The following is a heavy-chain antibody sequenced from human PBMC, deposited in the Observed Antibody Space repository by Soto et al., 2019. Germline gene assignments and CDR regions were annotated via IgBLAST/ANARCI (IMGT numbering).Heavy chain of an antibody. D-gene: IGHD6-19*01. Sequence: SGPTLVNPTQTLTLTCTFSGFSLSTSGVGVGWIRQPPGKALEWLALIYWNDDKRYSPSLKSRLTITKDTSKNQVVLTMTSMDPVDTATYYCAHSSEEWLVPYYYYYGMDVWGQGTTVTVSS. CDR3: AHSSEEWLVPYYYYYGMDV. J-gene: IGHJ6*02. CDR2: IYWNDDK. V-gene: IGHV2-5*01. CDR1: GFSLSTSGVG.